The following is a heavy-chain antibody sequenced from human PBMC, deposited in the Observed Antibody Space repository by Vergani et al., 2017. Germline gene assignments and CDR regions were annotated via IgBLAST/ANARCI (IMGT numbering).Heavy chain of an antibody. Sequence: QVQLVESGGGVVQPGRSLRLSCAASGFTFSSYAMHWVRQAPGKGLEWVAVISYDGSNKYYADSVKGRFTISRDNSKNTLYLQMNSLRAEDTAVYYCARPHASYDILTCYYYYYYGMDVWGQGTTVTVSS. D-gene: IGHD3-9*01. CDR1: GFTFSSYA. J-gene: IGHJ6*02. CDR3: ARPHASYDILTCYYYYYYGMDV. V-gene: IGHV3-30-3*01. CDR2: ISYDGSNK.